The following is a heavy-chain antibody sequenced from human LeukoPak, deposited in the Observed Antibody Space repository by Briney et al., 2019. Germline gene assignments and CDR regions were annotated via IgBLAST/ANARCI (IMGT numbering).Heavy chain of an antibody. Sequence: SETLSLTCTVSGGSISSYYWSWIRQPPGKGLEWIGYIYYSGSTNYNPSLKSRVTISVDTSKNQFSLKLSSVTAADTAVYYCARDMSLAAAGIDYWGEGTLVTVSS. CDR1: GGSISSYY. D-gene: IGHD6-13*01. CDR2: IYYSGST. CDR3: ARDMSLAAAGIDY. V-gene: IGHV4-59*01. J-gene: IGHJ4*02.